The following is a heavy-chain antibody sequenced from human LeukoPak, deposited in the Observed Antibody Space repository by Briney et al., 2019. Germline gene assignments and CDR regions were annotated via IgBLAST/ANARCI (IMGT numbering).Heavy chain of an antibody. CDR2: IYYTGNT. J-gene: IGHJ4*02. V-gene: IGHV4-39*01. CDR3: ARQTGSGLFTLP. D-gene: IGHD3/OR15-3a*01. CDR1: GVSISSSNPY. Sequence: PSETLSLTCTVSGVSISSSNPYWGWIRQPPGKGLEWIGSIYYTGNTYYNASLKSRVTISIDTSKNQISLRLTSVTATDTAMYYCARQTGSGLFTLPGGQGTLVTVSS.